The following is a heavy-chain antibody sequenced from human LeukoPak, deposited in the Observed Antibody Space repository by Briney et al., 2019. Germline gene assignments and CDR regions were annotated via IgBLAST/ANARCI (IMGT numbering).Heavy chain of an antibody. Sequence: GASVKVSCKASGYTFTSYGISWVRQAPGQGLEWKGRINPNNGGTNYAQKFQGRVTMTRDMSMSTAYMELSRLRSVDTAVYYCAGEDNSSGYRPFDIWGQGTMVTVPS. CDR3: AGEDNSSGYRPFDI. D-gene: IGHD3-22*01. CDR2: INPNNGGT. V-gene: IGHV1-2*06. CDR1: GYTFTSYG. J-gene: IGHJ3*02.